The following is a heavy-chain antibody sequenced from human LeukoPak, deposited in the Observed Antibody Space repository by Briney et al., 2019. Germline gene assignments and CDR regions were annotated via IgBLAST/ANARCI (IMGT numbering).Heavy chain of an antibody. CDR2: INSDGSST. D-gene: IGHD2-15*01. Sequence: GGSLRLSCAASGFTFSSYWMHWVRQAPGKGLVWVSRINSDGSSTSYADSVKGRFTISRDNAKNTLYLQMNSLRAEDTAVYYCARGGKGYCSGGSCYAGGHAFDIWGQGTMVTVSS. V-gene: IGHV3-74*01. CDR1: GFTFSSYW. J-gene: IGHJ3*02. CDR3: ARGGKGYCSGGSCYAGGHAFDI.